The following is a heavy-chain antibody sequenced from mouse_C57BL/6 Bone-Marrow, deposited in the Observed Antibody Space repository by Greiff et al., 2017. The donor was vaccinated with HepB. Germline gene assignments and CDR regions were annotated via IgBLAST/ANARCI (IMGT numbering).Heavy chain of an antibody. CDR2: IDPENGDT. J-gene: IGHJ3*01. V-gene: IGHV14-4*01. Sequence: EVQLQESGAELVRPGASVKLSCTASGFNIKDDYMHWVKQRPEQGLEWIGWIDPENGDTEYASKFQGKATITADTSSNTAYLQLSSLTSEDTAVYYGTTSSRAWFAYWGQGTLVTVSA. D-gene: IGHD1-1*01. CDR1: GFNIKDDY. CDR3: TTSSRAWFAY.